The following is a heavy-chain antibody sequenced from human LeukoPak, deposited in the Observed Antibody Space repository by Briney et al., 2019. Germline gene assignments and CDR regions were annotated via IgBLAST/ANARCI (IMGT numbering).Heavy chain of an antibody. CDR1: GFTFSSYS. J-gene: IGHJ5*02. D-gene: IGHD2-15*01. Sequence: GGSLRLSCAASGFTFSSYSMNWVRQAPGKGLEWVSYISSSSSTIYYADSVKGRFTISRDNAKNSLYLQRNSLRAEDTAVYYFVTHCSRSSCPWGQGTLVTVAS. CDR2: ISSSSSTI. CDR3: VTHCSRSSCP. V-gene: IGHV3-48*01.